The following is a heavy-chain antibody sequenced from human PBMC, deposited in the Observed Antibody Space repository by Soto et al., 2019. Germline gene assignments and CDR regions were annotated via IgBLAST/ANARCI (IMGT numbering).Heavy chain of an antibody. V-gene: IGHV1-18*01. CDR2: TSVYNGNT. CDR3: ARARATVTTERALGY. Sequence: QVQLVQSGAEVKKPGASVKVSCKASGYTFYNYDITWVRQAPGQGLEWMGTTSVYNGNTNFAQSLQGRVTMTIDKSTATAYMEPRSLTSDDTAVYYCARARATVTTERALGYWGQGTLVTVSS. CDR1: GYTFYNYD. J-gene: IGHJ4*02. D-gene: IGHD4-17*01.